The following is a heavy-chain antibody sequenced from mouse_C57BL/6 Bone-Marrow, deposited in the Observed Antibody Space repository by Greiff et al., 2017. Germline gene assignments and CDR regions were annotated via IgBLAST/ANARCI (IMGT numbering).Heavy chain of an antibody. CDR3: ARERTMVTTGCHSFDS. CDR1: GYTFTSYG. Sequence: VQLQQSGAELARPGASVKLSCKASGYTFTSYGISWVKQRTGQGLEWIGEIYPRSGNTYYNEKFKGKATLTADKSSSTAYMELRSLTSENSAVYFCARERTMVTTGCHSFDSWGQGTTLSVSS. D-gene: IGHD2-2*01. J-gene: IGHJ2*01. V-gene: IGHV1-81*01. CDR2: IYPRSGNT.